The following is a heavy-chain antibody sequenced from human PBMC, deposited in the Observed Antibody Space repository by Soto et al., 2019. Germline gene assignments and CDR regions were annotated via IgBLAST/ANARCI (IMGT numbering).Heavy chain of an antibody. Sequence: ASVKVSCKASGYTFTSYGISWVRQAPGQGLEWMGWISAYNGNTNYAQKLQGRVTMTTDTSTSTAYMELRSLRSDDTAVYYCARLVGAPWSSFYYYYYGMDVWGQGTTVTVSS. V-gene: IGHV1-18*01. CDR1: GYTFTSYG. CDR2: ISAYNGNT. D-gene: IGHD1-26*01. CDR3: ARLVGAPWSSFYYYYYGMDV. J-gene: IGHJ6*02.